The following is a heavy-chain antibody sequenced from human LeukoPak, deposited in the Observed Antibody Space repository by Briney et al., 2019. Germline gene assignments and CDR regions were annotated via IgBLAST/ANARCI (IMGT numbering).Heavy chain of an antibody. D-gene: IGHD2/OR15-2a*01. J-gene: IGHJ6*02. CDR3: AIYLTSIPSGTDV. Sequence: GGSLRLSCAASGFTFSSYWMHWLRQEPRKGLVWVSRISTDGSSRSYADSVKGRFTISRDHGKNTLYLQMNSLIAKDTAVYYCAIYLTSIPSGTDVWGQGATVTVSS. CDR1: GFTFSSYW. V-gene: IGHV3-74*01. CDR2: ISTDGSSR.